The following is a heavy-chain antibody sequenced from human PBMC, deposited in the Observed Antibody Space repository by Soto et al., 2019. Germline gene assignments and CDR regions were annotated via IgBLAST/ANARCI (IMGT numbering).Heavy chain of an antibody. CDR2: INPESGNP. Sequence: ASVKVSCKASGYTFTDYYMHWVRQAPGQGFEWVGGINPESGNPKYVPRFQGRVTVTRDTSTSTAYMELNRLTSDDPAVYYCASEDCRNTNGLKGFDYWGQGTLVTVSS. V-gene: IGHV1-2*02. CDR1: GYTFTDYY. D-gene: IGHD2-8*01. J-gene: IGHJ4*02. CDR3: ASEDCRNTNGLKGFDY.